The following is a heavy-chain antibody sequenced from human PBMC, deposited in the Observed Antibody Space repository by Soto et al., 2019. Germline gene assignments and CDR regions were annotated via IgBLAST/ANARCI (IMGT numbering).Heavy chain of an antibody. CDR3: ARGPTSSYVFGSGYYYYYYLDV. D-gene: IGHD3-3*01. CDR1: GYTFTSYD. CDR2: MNPNSGNT. J-gene: IGHJ6*03. V-gene: IGHV1-8*01. Sequence: QVQLVQSGAEVKKPGASVKVSCKASGYTFTSYDINWVRQATGQGLEWMGWMNPNSGNTGYAQKFQGRVTMTRNTSISTAYRELSSLRSEDTAVYYCARGPTSSYVFGSGYYYYYYLDVWGKGTTVPVSS.